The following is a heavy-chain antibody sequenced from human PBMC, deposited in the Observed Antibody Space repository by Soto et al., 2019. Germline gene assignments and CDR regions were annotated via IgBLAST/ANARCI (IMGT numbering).Heavy chain of an antibody. D-gene: IGHD3-10*01. CDR2: ISYDGSNK. V-gene: IGHV3-30*03. CDR1: GFTFSSYG. CDR3: ASSMLRPLDLNY. Sequence: PGGSLRLSCAASGFTFSSYGMHWVRQAPGKGLEWVAVISYDGSNKYYADSVKGRLTISRDNSKNTLYLQMNSLRAEDTAVYYCASSMLRPLDLNYWGQGTLVTVSS. J-gene: IGHJ4*02.